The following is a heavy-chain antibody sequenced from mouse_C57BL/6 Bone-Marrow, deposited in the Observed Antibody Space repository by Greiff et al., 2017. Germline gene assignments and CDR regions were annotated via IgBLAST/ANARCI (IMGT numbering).Heavy chain of an antibody. Sequence: EVQLVESGGDLVKPGGSLKLSCAASGFTFSSYGMSWVRQTPDKRLEWVATISSGGSYTYYPDSVKGRFTISRDNAKNTLYLQMSSLKSEDTAMYYCARLPYYYGSSYGWFASWGQGTLVTVSA. CDR3: ARLPYYYGSSYGWFAS. CDR2: ISSGGSYT. V-gene: IGHV5-6*01. CDR1: GFTFSSYG. D-gene: IGHD1-1*01. J-gene: IGHJ3*01.